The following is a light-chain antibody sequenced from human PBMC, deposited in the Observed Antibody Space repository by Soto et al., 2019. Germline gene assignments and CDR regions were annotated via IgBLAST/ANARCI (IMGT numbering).Light chain of an antibody. CDR2: AAS. CDR1: RSISSY. Sequence: DLQMTQSPSSLSASVGDRVTITCRASRSISSYLNWYQQKPGKAPKLRIYAASSLQSGVPPRFSGSVSGTDFPLTISSLQPEDLATYYCQQSYSTPWTFGQGTKVEIK. CDR3: QQSYSTPWT. V-gene: IGKV1-39*01. J-gene: IGKJ1*01.